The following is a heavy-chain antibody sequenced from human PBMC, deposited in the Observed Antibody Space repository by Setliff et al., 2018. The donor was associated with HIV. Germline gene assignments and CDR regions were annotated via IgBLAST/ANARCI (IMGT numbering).Heavy chain of an antibody. J-gene: IGHJ5*02. Sequence: TLSLTCTVSGDSINRGSYYWTWIRQPAGKGLEWIGHIYSSGTTNHNPSLKNRVTISVDTSTNQFSLKLRSVTAADTAVYYCARCITSVGTRWFDPWGQGTLVTV. CDR1: GDSINRGSYY. CDR2: IYSSGTT. CDR3: ARCITSVGTRWFDP. V-gene: IGHV4-61*09.